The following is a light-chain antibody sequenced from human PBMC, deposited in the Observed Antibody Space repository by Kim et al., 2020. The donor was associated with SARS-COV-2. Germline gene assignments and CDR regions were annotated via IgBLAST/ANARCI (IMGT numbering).Light chain of an antibody. CDR2: DGT. Sequence: GQAFTISCTGSSRDVGDYYDVSWNQQHPGKAPKLRNYDGTKRPSGVHNRSCGSKTGNMASLTISGLQADDEADYYCCSYAGTDSYVYGTGTKVTVL. J-gene: IGLJ1*01. V-gene: IGLV2-11*03. CDR3: CSYAGTDSYV. CDR1: SRDVGDYYD.